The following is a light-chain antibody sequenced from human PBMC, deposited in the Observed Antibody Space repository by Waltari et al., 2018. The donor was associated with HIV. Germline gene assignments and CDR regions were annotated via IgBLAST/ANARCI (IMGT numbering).Light chain of an antibody. J-gene: IGLJ2*01. CDR2: EDT. CDR1: KLGDRF. CDR3: QAWDTNTVV. V-gene: IGLV3-1*01. Sequence: SYDLTQPPSVSVAPGQTATITCSGNKLGDRFAQWFHQKPGLSPILLIFEDTKRPSGIPERFSASTSANTSTLAISGSQPVGEGDYYCQAWDTNTVVFGGGTKLTVL.